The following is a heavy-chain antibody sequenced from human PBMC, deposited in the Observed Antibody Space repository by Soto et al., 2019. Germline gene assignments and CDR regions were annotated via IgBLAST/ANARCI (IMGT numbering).Heavy chain of an antibody. CDR3: AVVDSTGNWFDP. CDR2: MYYSGTT. D-gene: IGHD3-22*01. Sequence: SETLSLTCTVSGGSISSSDFYWGWLRQPPGKGLDFIGSMYYSGTTYYNPSLKNRITISVNTSKNQFSLKLISVTATDTAVYYCAVVDSTGNWFDPWGQGALVTVSS. J-gene: IGHJ5*02. CDR1: GGSISSSDFY. V-gene: IGHV4-39*01.